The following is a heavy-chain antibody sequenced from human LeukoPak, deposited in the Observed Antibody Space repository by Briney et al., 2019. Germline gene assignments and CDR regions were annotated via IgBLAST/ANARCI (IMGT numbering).Heavy chain of an antibody. CDR1: GGSISINDYY. CDR3: ARVGRFCLTTSCYIDY. V-gene: IGHV4-39*07. D-gene: IGHD2-2*01. Sequence: KPSETLSLTCTVSGGSISINDYYWGWIRQPPEKGLEWIGNIYYAGSTFYNPSLKSRVTISVDTSENHFSLKLSSVTAADTALYHCARVGRFCLTTSCYIDYWGQGIFVTVSS. J-gene: IGHJ4*02. CDR2: IYYAGST.